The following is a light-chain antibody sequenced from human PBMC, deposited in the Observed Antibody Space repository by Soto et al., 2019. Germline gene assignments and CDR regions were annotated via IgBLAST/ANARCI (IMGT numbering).Light chain of an antibody. V-gene: IGKV3-20*01. CDR3: QQYGSSPTYT. CDR2: GAS. CDR1: QSVSSSY. J-gene: IGKJ2*01. Sequence: EIVLTQSPGTLSLSPGERATLSCRASQSVSSSYLAWYQQKPGQAPRLLIYGASSRATGIPDRFSGSGSGTDFTLTISRLEPEDFAVYDCQQYGSSPTYTFGQGTKLESK.